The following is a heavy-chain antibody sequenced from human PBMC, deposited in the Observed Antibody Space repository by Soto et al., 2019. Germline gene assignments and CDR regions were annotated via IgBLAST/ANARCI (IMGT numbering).Heavy chain of an antibody. V-gene: IGHV3-7*01. Sequence: EVQLVESGGGLVQPGGSLRLSCAGSGFTFGSYWMSWVRQAPGKGLEWVANIKHDGSETYYVDSVKGRFSISRDNAKNSLYLQMNSLSAEDTAVYYCARDGGGPAVYCSISGCLYRLAYYMDVWGKGTTVTVSS. CDR1: GFTFGSYW. J-gene: IGHJ6*03. CDR2: IKHDGSET. D-gene: IGHD2-2*01. CDR3: ARDGGGPAVYCSISGCLYRLAYYMDV.